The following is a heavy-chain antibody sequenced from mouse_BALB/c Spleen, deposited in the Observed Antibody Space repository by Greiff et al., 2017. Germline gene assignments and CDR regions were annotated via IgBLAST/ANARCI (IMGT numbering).Heavy chain of an antibody. D-gene: IGHD1-1*01. CDR3: ARGYYGSSSYYAMDY. V-gene: IGHV1S56*01. CDR1: GYTFTSYY. Sequence: VQLQQSGPELVKPGASVRISCKASGYTFTSYYIHWVKQRPGQGLEWIGWIYPGNVNTKYNEKFKGKATLTADKSSSTAYMQLSSLTSEDSAVYFCARGYYGSSSYYAMDYWGQGTSVTVSS. J-gene: IGHJ4*01. CDR2: IYPGNVNT.